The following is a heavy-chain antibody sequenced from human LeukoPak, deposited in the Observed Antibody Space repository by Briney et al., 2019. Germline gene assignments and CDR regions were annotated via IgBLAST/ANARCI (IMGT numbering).Heavy chain of an antibody. Sequence: PSETLSLTCTVSGGSISSYYWSWIRQPAGKGLEWIGRIYTSGSTNYNPSLKSRVTMSVDTSKNQFSLKLSSVTAADTAVYYCARVASTVPTGDYYYYYMDVWGKGTTATVSS. V-gene: IGHV4-4*07. J-gene: IGHJ6*03. D-gene: IGHD2-2*01. CDR1: GGSISSYY. CDR2: IYTSGST. CDR3: ARVASTVPTGDYYYYYMDV.